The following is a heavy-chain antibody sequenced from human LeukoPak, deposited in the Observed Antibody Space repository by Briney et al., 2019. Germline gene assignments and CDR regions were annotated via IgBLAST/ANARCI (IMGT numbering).Heavy chain of an antibody. J-gene: IGHJ5*02. CDR2: IRRQASGGTT. CDR3: TRWLTVDRAYDP. V-gene: IGHV3-49*04. Sequence: GGSLRLSCAASGFTFGDFAMNWVRQAPGKGLEWVAFIRRQASGGTTEYAASVKGRFTISRDDSKSIAYLQMNSLKTEDAAVYYCTRWLTVDRAYDPWGQGTLVTVSS. CDR1: GFTFGDFA. D-gene: IGHD3-22*01.